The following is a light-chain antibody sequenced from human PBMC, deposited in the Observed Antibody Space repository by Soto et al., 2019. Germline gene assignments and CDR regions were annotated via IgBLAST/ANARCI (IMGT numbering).Light chain of an antibody. V-gene: IGLV2-8*01. J-gene: IGLJ1*01. Sequence: QSALTQPPSASGSPGQSVTISCTGSSSDIGGYDFVSWYQQHPGKVPKLLIYEVTKRPSGVPDRFSGSKSGNTASLTVSGLQADDEADYYCCSHAGSKNYYLFGPGTKLTGL. CDR3: CSHAGSKNYYL. CDR1: SSDIGGYDF. CDR2: EVT.